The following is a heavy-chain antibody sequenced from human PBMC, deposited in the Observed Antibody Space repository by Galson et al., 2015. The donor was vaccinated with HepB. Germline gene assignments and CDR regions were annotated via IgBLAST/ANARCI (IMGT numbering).Heavy chain of an antibody. J-gene: IGHJ6*02. CDR1: GFTFSSYS. V-gene: IGHV3-21*01. CDR3: ARDLRGNQNSPIVVPAADYYGMDV. Sequence: SLRLSCAASGFTFSSYSMNWVRQAPGKGLEWVSSISSSSSYIYYADSVKGRFTISRDNAKNSLYLQMNSLRAEDTAVYYCARDLRGNQNSPIVVPAADYYGMDVWGQGTTVTVSS. CDR2: ISSSSSYI. D-gene: IGHD2-2*01.